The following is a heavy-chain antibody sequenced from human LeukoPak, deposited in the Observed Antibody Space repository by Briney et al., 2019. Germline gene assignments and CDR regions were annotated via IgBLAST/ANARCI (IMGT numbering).Heavy chain of an antibody. Sequence: GGSLRLSCAASGFTFSSYGMHWVRQAPGKGLEWVAFIRYDGSNKYYADSVKGRFTISRDNSKNTLYLQMNSLRAEDTAVYYCAKDLWAWGYYYMDVWGKGTTVTISS. D-gene: IGHD3-16*01. CDR2: IRYDGSNK. V-gene: IGHV3-30*02. J-gene: IGHJ6*03. CDR1: GFTFSSYG. CDR3: AKDLWAWGYYYMDV.